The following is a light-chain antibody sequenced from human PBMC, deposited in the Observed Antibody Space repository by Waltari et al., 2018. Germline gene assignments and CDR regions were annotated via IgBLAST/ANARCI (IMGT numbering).Light chain of an antibody. CDR3: QQSYSTPPT. CDR1: QSISSY. Sequence: DIQMTQSPSSLSASLGDRVNITRRASQSISSYLNWYQQKPGKAPKLLIYAASSLQSGVPSRFSGSGSGTDFTLTISSLQPEDFATYYCQQSYSTPPTFGGGTKVEIK. V-gene: IGKV1-39*01. J-gene: IGKJ4*01. CDR2: AAS.